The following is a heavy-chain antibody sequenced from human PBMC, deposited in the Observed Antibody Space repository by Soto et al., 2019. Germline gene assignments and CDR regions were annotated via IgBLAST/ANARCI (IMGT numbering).Heavy chain of an antibody. CDR2: TYSGGST. CDR1: GFVVSETY. J-gene: IGHJ5*02. CDR3: ARDCGGGSCYPALGA. V-gene: IGHV3-53*01. D-gene: IGHD2-15*01. Sequence: EVQVVESGGGLIQPGGSLRLSCAASGFVVSETYMSWVRQAPGRGLQWVSFTYSGGSTYYADSVKGRFTISRDSSRNKLYLQMNSLRVEDTAVYYCARDCGGGSCYPALGAWGQGTLVTVSS.